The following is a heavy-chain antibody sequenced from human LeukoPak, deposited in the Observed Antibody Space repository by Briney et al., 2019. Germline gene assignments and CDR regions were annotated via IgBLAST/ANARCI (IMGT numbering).Heavy chain of an antibody. J-gene: IGHJ1*01. CDR2: ISSSSTYI. V-gene: IGHV3-21*06. Sequence: GGSLRLSCAASGFTFSSYNMNWVRQAPGKGLEWVSSISSSSTYIYYADSMKGRFTISRDNAKNSLSLRMNSLSAEDTAVYYCATGYSSGWYFYFQHWGQGSLVSVSS. CDR1: GFTFSSYN. CDR3: ATGYSSGWYFYFQH. D-gene: IGHD6-19*01.